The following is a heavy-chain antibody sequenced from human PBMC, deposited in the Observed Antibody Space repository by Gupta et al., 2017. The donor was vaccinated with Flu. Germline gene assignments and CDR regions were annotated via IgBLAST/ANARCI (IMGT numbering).Heavy chain of an antibody. V-gene: IGHV1-2*04. Sequence: QVQLVQSGAEVKKPGASVKVSCKASGYTFTGYYMHWVRQAPGQGLEWMGWINPNSGGTNYAQKFQGWVTMTRDTSISTAYMELSRLRSDDTAVYYCARDQGVAGTMVYYYYGMDVWGQGTTVTVSS. CDR3: ARDQGVAGTMVYYYYGMDV. D-gene: IGHD6-19*01. J-gene: IGHJ6*02. CDR1: GYTFTGYY. CDR2: INPNSGGT.